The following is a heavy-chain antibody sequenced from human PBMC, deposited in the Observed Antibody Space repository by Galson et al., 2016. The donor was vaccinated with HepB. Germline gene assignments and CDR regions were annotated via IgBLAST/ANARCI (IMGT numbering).Heavy chain of an antibody. V-gene: IGHV3-74*01. CDR1: GFTFSSHW. D-gene: IGHD1-26*01. J-gene: IGHJ4*02. Sequence: SLRLSCAASGFTFSSHWMHWVRQAPGKGLVWVSRINTDGSSTSYADSVRGRFTISRDNAKNTLYLQMNSLRAEDTAVYYCARGGSRPIDYWGQGTQVTVSS. CDR2: INTDGSST. CDR3: ARGGSRPIDY.